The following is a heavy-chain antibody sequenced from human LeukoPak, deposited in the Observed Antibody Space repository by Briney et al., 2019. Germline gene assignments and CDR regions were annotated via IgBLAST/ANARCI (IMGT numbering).Heavy chain of an antibody. CDR1: GGSISSYY. Sequence: KPSETLSLTCTVSGGSISSYYWSWIRQSPGRGLEWVGFITYSGYTDHNPALKSRVNISIDTSKNKFSLNLSSVTAANTAVYFCARQGKFCATTTCSIRDAFDIWGPGTTVIVSS. D-gene: IGHD3-9*01. V-gene: IGHV4-59*01. CDR2: ITYSGYT. CDR3: ARQGKFCATTTCSIRDAFDI. J-gene: IGHJ3*02.